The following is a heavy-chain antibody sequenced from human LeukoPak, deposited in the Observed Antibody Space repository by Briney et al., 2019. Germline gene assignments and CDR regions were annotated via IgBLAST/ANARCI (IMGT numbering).Heavy chain of an antibody. D-gene: IGHD1-20*01. J-gene: IGHJ4*02. Sequence: GGSLRLSCAASGFTFSSYGMHWVRQAPGKELEWVATTKDDGSQKYYVDSVKGRFTISRDNAKNTLYLQMNSLRAEDTAVYYCATEASITGTTNYWGQGTPVTVSS. V-gene: IGHV3-7*01. CDR1: GFTFSSYG. CDR3: ATEASITGTTNY. CDR2: TKDDGSQK.